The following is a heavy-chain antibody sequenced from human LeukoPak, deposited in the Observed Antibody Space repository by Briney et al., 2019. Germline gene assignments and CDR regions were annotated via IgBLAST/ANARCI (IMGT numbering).Heavy chain of an antibody. J-gene: IGHJ6*02. CDR3: ATGSPGESSSYYGMDV. Sequence: GASVKVSCKASGYTFTSYYMHWVRQAPGQGLEWMGIINPSGGSTSYAQKFQGRVTMARDTSTSTVYMELSSLRSEDTAVYYCATGSPGESSSYYGMDVWGQGTTVTVSS. CDR1: GYTFTSYY. V-gene: IGHV1-46*01. CDR2: INPSGGST. D-gene: IGHD3-16*02.